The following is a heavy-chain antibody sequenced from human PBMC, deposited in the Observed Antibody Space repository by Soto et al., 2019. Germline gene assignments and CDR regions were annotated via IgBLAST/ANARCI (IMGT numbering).Heavy chain of an antibody. V-gene: IGHV1-18*01. CDR2: INGNTGST. CDR3: GRDGEQWDQRYLDY. J-gene: IGHJ4*02. CDR1: GNFCSKYG. Sequence: QVQLVQSGAEVKKPGASVKVSCKTPGNFCSKYGISWVRQAPGQGLEWMGWINGNTGSTNYAQKFRGRVTMTTDTSTGMVYMELSSLTSDDTAIYYCGRDGEQWDQRYLDYWGQGTLVSV. D-gene: IGHD6-19*01.